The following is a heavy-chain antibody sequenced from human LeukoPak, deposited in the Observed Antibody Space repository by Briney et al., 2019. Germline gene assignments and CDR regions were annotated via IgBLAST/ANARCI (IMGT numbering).Heavy chain of an antibody. J-gene: IGHJ4*02. CDR3: ARRAQYSSTWYSFDY. V-gene: IGHV5-51*01. Sequence: GESLKISCKGSGYSFTNYWIGWVRQMPGKGLEWMGNIYPGDSDAIYSPSFQGQVTILADKSISTASLQWSSLKASDTAMYYCARRAQYSSTWYSFDYWGQGTLVTVSS. CDR1: GYSFTNYW. CDR2: IYPGDSDA. D-gene: IGHD6-13*01.